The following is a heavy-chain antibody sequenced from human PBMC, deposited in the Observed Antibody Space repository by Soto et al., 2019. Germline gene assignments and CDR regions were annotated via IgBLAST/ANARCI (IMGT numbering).Heavy chain of an antibody. V-gene: IGHV1-3*01. J-gene: IGHJ4*02. Sequence: ASVKVSCKASGYTFTSYAMHWVRQAPLQRREWMGWINAGNGNTKYSQKFQGRVTITRDTSASTAYMELSSLRSEDTAVYYCARVPVWRWRQSHFDYWGQGSLVTVSS. CDR3: ARVPVWRWRQSHFDY. CDR2: INAGNGNT. CDR1: GYTFTSYA. D-gene: IGHD2-21*01.